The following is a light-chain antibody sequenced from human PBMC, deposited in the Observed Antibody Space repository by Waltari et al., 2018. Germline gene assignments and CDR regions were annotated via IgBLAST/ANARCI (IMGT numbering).Light chain of an antibody. V-gene: IGKV3-11*01. Sequence: IVLTQPPATLSLSPGERATPSCRASHSVRKSLACYQQKPGQAPSPLLYDQSTSATGIPARFSGSGSGTDFILTISSLEPEDFAVYYCQQRSTWPPFTFGPGTTLDI. CDR3: QQRSTWPPFT. CDR2: DQS. CDR1: HSVRKS. J-gene: IGKJ3*01.